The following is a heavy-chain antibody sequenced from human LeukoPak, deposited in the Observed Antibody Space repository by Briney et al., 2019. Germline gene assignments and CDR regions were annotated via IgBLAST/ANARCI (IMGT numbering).Heavy chain of an antibody. CDR3: ARDYDSSGYQFDY. CDR2: ISYDGSNK. V-gene: IGHV3-30-3*01. CDR1: GFTFSSYA. Sequence: TGGSLRLSCARSGFTFSSYAMHWVRQAPGKGLEWVAVISYDGSNKYYADSVKGRFTISRDNSKNTLYLQMNSLRAEDTAVYYCARDYDSSGYQFDYWGQGTLVTVSS. J-gene: IGHJ4*02. D-gene: IGHD3-22*01.